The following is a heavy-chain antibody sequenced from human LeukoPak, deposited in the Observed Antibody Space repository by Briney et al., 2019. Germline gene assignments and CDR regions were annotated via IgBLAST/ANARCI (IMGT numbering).Heavy chain of an antibody. CDR3: ARGTPIFGVVIRTYYFDY. J-gene: IGHJ4*02. D-gene: IGHD3-3*01. V-gene: IGHV3-7*01. CDR1: GFTFSSYA. Sequence: GGSLRLSCAASGFTFSSYAMSWVRQAPGKGLEWVANIKQDGSEKYYVDSVKGRFTISRDNAKNSLYLQMNSLRAEDTAVYYCARGTPIFGVVIRTYYFDYWGQGTLVTVSS. CDR2: IKQDGSEK.